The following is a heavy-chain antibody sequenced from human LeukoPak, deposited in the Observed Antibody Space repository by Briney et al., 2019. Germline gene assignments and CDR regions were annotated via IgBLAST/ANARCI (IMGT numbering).Heavy chain of an antibody. D-gene: IGHD6-13*01. Sequence: PSETLSLTCTVSGGSISSGGYYWSWIRQHPGKGLEWIGYIYYSGSTYYNPSLKSRVTISVDTSKNQFSLKLSSVTAADTAVYYCARWYEGVNFDYWGQGTLVTVSS. CDR2: IYYSGST. CDR1: GGSISSGGYY. J-gene: IGHJ4*02. CDR3: ARWYEGVNFDY. V-gene: IGHV4-31*03.